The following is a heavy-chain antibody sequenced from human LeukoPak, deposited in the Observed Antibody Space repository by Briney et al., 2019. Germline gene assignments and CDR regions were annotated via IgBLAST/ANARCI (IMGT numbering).Heavy chain of an antibody. J-gene: IGHJ3*02. CDR3: ARDHPDYGDFTDAFDN. D-gene: IGHD4-17*01. CDR1: GGSISSYY. Sequence: PSETLSLTCTVSGGSISSYYWSWIRQPAGKGLEWIGRIYTSGSTNYNPSLKSRVTMSVDTSKNQFSLKLSSVTAADTAVYYCARDHPDYGDFTDAFDNWGQGTMVTVSS. CDR2: IYTSGST. V-gene: IGHV4-4*07.